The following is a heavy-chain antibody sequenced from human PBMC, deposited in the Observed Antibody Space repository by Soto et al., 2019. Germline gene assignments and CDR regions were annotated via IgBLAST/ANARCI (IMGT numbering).Heavy chain of an antibody. D-gene: IGHD3-22*01. J-gene: IGHJ4*02. CDR2: ISSSGDII. Sequence: GGSLRLSCAASGFAFSDYYMSWIRRAPGKGLEWVSYISSSGDIIYYADSVKGRFTISRDNAKNSLYLQMNGLRAEDTAVYYCARDLGYYDSSGYFDYWGQGTLVTVSS. CDR1: GFAFSDYY. V-gene: IGHV3-11*01. CDR3: ARDLGYYDSSGYFDY.